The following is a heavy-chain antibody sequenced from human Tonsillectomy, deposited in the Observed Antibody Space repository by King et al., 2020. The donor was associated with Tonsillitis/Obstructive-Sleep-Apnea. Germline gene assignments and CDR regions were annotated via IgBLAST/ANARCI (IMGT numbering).Heavy chain of an antibody. Sequence: VQLVESGGGLVQPGGSLRLSCAASGFTFSSYWMSWVRQAPGKGLEWLANIKQDGSEKYYVDSVKGRFTISRDNAKNSLYLQMNSLRAEDTAVYYWESSTAAGTRGFDYWGQGTLVTVSS. CDR3: ESSTAAGTRGFDY. J-gene: IGHJ4*02. D-gene: IGHD6-13*01. CDR2: IKQDGSEK. V-gene: IGHV3-7*03. CDR1: GFTFSSYW.